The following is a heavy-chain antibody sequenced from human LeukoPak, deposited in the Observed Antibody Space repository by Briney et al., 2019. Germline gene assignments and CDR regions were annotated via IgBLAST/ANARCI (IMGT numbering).Heavy chain of an antibody. CDR2: IYYSGST. D-gene: IGHD6-6*01. Sequence: LETLSLTCTVSGGSISSSSYYWGWIRQPPGKGLEWIGSIYYSGSTYYNPSLKSRVTISVDTSKNQFSLKLSSVTAADTAVYYCAVNVPLDAFDIWGQGTMVTVSS. J-gene: IGHJ3*02. V-gene: IGHV4-39*01. CDR3: AVNVPLDAFDI. CDR1: GGSISSSSYY.